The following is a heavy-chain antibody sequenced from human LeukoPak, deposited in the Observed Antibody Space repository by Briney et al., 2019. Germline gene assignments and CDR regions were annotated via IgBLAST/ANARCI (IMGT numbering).Heavy chain of an antibody. CDR2: SRNKADSYST. CDR1: GLTSIDHS. V-gene: IGHV3-72*01. Sequence: GGPLRLSGAAPGLTSIDHSTDGVGQAPGKGLNWVGRSRNKADSYSTEYAASVKGRFTISRDDSKNSLYLQMNSLKTEDTAVYYCARGIRHSTGYCYFDYWGQGTLVTVSS. CDR3: ARGIRHSTGYCYFDY. J-gene: IGHJ4*02. D-gene: IGHD3-22*01.